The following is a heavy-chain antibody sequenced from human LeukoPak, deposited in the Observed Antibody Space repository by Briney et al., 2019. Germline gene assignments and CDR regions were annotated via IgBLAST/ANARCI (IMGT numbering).Heavy chain of an antibody. J-gene: IGHJ4*02. V-gene: IGHV3-23*01. CDR2: ISGSGGST. D-gene: IGHD3-22*01. CDR1: GFTFSSYA. Sequence: GGSLRLSCAASGFTFSSYAMSWVRQAPGKGLEWVSGISGSGGSTYYADSVKGRFTISRDHSKSTLYLQMNSLTAEDTATYYCAKVVGREITLIVVANDHWGQGTLVIVSS. CDR3: AKVVGREITLIVVANDH.